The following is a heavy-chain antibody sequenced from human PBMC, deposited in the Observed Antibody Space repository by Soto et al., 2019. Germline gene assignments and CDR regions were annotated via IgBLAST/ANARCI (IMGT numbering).Heavy chain of an antibody. D-gene: IGHD3-3*02. CDR3: TTLGQLAASNY. CDR2: LKTKTDGGTA. CDR1: GFAFTNAW. Sequence: GGSLRLSCAASGFAFTNAWMSWVRQAPGKGLEWVGRLKTKTDGGTADYAAPVRGRFTISGDDSKDTLYLQMNSLKTEDTAVYYCTTLGQLAASNYWGQGALVTVSS. V-gene: IGHV3-15*01. J-gene: IGHJ4*02.